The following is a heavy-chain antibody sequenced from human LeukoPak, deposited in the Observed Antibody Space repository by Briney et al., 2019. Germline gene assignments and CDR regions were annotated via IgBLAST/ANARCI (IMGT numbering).Heavy chain of an antibody. CDR1: GGSIISHY. V-gene: IGHV4-59*11. J-gene: IGHJ5*02. Sequence: SETLSLTCTVSGGSIISHYWSWIRQSPGKGLEWIGYIHDSGGSNYNPSLKSRATMSVDTSKNQFSLKLSSVTAADTAVYYCVTMRDWFDPWGQGTLVTVSS. CDR3: VTMRDWFDP. CDR2: IHDSGGS.